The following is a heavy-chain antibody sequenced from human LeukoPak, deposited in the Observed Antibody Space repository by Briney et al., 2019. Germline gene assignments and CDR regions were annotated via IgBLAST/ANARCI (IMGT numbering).Heavy chain of an antibody. CDR1: GFTFSSYW. V-gene: IGHV3-74*01. CDR3: ARGGPYYYGSGSKGGNWFDP. J-gene: IGHJ5*02. CDR2: INSDGSST. D-gene: IGHD3-10*01. Sequence: PGGSLRLSCAASGFTFSSYWMHWVHQAPGKGLVWVSRINSDGSSTSYADSVKGRFTISRDNAKNTLYLQMNSLRAEDTAVYYCARGGPYYYGSGSKGGNWFDPWGQGTLVTVSS.